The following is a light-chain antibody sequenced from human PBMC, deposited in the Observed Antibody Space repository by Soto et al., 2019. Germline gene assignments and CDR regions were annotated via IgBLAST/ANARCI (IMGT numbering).Light chain of an antibody. J-gene: IGLJ1*01. CDR2: GVS. V-gene: IGLV2-14*03. Sequence: QSALTQPASVSGSPGQSITISCAGTSSDIGGSNYVSWYQQHPGKAPKLMIYGVSNRPSGVSNRFSGSKSGNTDSLTISGLQAEDEADYFCYSSRSSSSTFYVFGTGTKVTVL. CDR3: YSSRSSSSTFYV. CDR1: SSDIGGSNY.